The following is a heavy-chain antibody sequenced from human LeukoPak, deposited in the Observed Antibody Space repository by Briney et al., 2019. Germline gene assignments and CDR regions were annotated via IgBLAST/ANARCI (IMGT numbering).Heavy chain of an antibody. CDR2: ISSDSGTI. D-gene: IGHD4/OR15-4a*01. CDR3: ARISNYHFDY. CDR1: GFTFSSYA. J-gene: IGHJ4*02. Sequence: GGSLRLSCAASGFTFSSYAMSWVRQAPGKGLEWISYISSDSGTIYHADSVKGQFTISRDNAKNSLYLQLNSLRDEDTAVYYCARISNYHFDYWGQGTLVTVSS. V-gene: IGHV3-48*02.